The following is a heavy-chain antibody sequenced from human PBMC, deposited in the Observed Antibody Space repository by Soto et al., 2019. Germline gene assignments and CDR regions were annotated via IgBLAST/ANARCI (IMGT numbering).Heavy chain of an antibody. Sequence: EVQLVESGGGLVQPGGSLRLSCAASGFTVSSNYMSWVRQAPGKGLEWVSVIYSGGSTYYADSVKGRFTISRHNSKNTLYLQMNSLRAEDTAVYYCASFTIFWADAFDILGQGTMGTVSS. J-gene: IGHJ3*02. D-gene: IGHD3-9*01. CDR3: ASFTIFWADAFDI. CDR2: IYSGGST. CDR1: GFTVSSNY. V-gene: IGHV3-53*04.